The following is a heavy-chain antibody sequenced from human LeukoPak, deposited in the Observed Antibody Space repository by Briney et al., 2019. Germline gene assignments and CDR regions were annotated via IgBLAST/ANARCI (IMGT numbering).Heavy chain of an antibody. CDR1: GLTFTDAW. J-gene: IGHJ4*02. D-gene: IGHD2-21*01. Sequence: GESLRLSCAASGLTFTDAWMTWVRQVPGKGLEWVGRIKSRPSGGTTEYAAPVKDRFSISRDDSKSMMYLQMNSLKTEDTAVYYCITPLPYSAQGGQGTLVTVSS. CDR3: ITPLPYSAQ. CDR2: IKSRPSGGTT. V-gene: IGHV3-15*01.